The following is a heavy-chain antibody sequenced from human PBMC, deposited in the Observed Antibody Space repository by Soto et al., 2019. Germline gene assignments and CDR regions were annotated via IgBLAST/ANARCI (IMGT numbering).Heavy chain of an antibody. D-gene: IGHD5-18*01. CDR2: INHLSTT. V-gene: IGHV4-34*01. CDR3: ARGYDTALAPIF. CDR1: GGSFSSYH. J-gene: IGHJ4*02. Sequence: SETLSLTCAVYGGSFSSYHWSWIRQTQGKGLEWIGEINHLSTTNYNPPLKSRVIISLDTPKNQFSLKLSSVTAADTAVYYCARGYDTALAPIFWGQGILVTVSS.